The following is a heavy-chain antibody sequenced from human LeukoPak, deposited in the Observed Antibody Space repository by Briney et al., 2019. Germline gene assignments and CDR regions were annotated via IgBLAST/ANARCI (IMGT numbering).Heavy chain of an antibody. Sequence: GGSLRLSCAASGFTLSSDWMSWVRQAPGKGLEWVANIKQDGSEKYYVDSVKGRFTISRDNAKNSLYLQMNSLRAEDTAVYYCAREPVGFWSGYDQYYFDYWGQGTLVTVSS. V-gene: IGHV3-7*01. J-gene: IGHJ4*02. CDR1: GFTLSSDW. CDR2: IKQDGSEK. CDR3: AREPVGFWSGYDQYYFDY. D-gene: IGHD3-3*01.